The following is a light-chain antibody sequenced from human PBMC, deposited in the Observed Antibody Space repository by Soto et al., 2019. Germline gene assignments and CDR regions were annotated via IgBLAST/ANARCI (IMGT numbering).Light chain of an antibody. CDR2: DTS. V-gene: IGLV7-46*01. J-gene: IGLJ3*02. CDR1: AGPVTNGHY. Sequence: QAVVTQEPSLTVSPRGTITLTCASSAGPVTNGHYPSWFQQKPGQAPRNLIYDTSNKHSSTPARFSVSLLGHKAALTLSGAQPEDEADYYCLLSPRGARPVFGGGTKPTVL. CDR3: LLSPRGARPV.